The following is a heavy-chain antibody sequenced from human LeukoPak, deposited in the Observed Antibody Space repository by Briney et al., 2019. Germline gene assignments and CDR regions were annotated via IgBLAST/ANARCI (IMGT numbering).Heavy chain of an antibody. D-gene: IGHD6-13*01. CDR1: GFTFRAYS. V-gene: IGHV3-21*01. Sequence: GGSLRLSCAGSGFTFRAYSMNWVRQAPGKGLEWVSSISSSSTYIYYTDSVKGRFTISRDNAKNSLFLRMNSLRAEDTAVYYCTRDNGEGAAAYWGQGTLVTVSS. CDR3: TRDNGEGAAAY. CDR2: ISSSSTYI. J-gene: IGHJ4*02.